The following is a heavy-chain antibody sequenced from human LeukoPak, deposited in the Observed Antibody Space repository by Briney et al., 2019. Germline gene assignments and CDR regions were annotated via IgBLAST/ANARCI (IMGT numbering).Heavy chain of an antibody. D-gene: IGHD5-18*01. CDR2: IYYSGST. CDR1: GGSISSGGYY. CDR3: ARVLGERGYGYGFDY. Sequence: SETLSLTCTVSGGSISSGGYYWSWIRQHPGEGLEWIGYIYYSGSTYYNPSLKSRVTISVDTSKNQFSLKLSSVTAADTAVYFCARVLGERGYGYGFDYWGQGTLVTVSS. V-gene: IGHV4-31*03. J-gene: IGHJ4*02.